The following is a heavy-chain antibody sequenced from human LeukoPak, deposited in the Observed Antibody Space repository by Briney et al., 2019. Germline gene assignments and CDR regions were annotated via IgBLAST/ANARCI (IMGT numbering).Heavy chain of an antibody. V-gene: IGHV3-74*01. CDR1: GFTFSSYW. J-gene: IGHJ4*02. Sequence: GGSLRLSCAAPGFTFSSYWMHWVRQAPGKGLVWVSRINSDGSSTSYADSVKGRFTISRDNAKNTLYLQMNSLRAEDTAVYYCARDKHRGGWLLVDYWGQGTLVTVSS. CDR2: INSDGSST. D-gene: IGHD5-24*01. CDR3: ARDKHRGGWLLVDY.